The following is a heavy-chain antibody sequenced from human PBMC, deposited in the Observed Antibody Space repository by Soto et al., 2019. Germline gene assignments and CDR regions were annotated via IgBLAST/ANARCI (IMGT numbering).Heavy chain of an antibody. D-gene: IGHD6-25*01. CDR3: ARRKERSGPNYFDL. CDR1: GDTFTKHE. V-gene: IGHV1-8*01. CDR2: MNPSNGDA. J-gene: IGHJ4*02. Sequence: ASVKVSCKASGDTFTKHEFNWVGQATGQGLEWMGWMNPSNGDAGYAQKYRGRVTLTSNSSITTAYMELSVLRYDDTAVYYCARRKERSGPNYFDLGGQGTLVAVSS.